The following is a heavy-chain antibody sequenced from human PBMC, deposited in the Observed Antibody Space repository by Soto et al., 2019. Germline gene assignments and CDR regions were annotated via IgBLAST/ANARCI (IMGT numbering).Heavy chain of an antibody. CDR3: AKDKSGTTSFDY. J-gene: IGHJ4*02. D-gene: IGHD1-1*01. CDR1: GFDFSSYG. CDR2: LGFDGGGR. Sequence: QMQLVESGGGVVQPGRSLRLSCAASGFDFSSYGMHWVRQTPGKGLEWVAVLGFDGGGRYYADSVKGRFTISRDNSKKMLYLQMDSLRVEDTALYYCAKDKSGTTSFDYWGQGTLVTVSS. V-gene: IGHV3-33*06.